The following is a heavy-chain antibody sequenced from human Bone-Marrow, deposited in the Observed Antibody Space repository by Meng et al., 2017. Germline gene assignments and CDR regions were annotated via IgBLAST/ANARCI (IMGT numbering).Heavy chain of an antibody. Sequence: QVQLGKSGAEVKKPGASVKVSCKPSGYNFPDYYIHWVRQAPGHGLEWMGRIDPKNGDTHYAQKFQGRVTMTGDTSISTAYMDLSGLRSDDTAVYYCARDEDISAAGKLFGDYWGQGTLVTVSS. V-gene: IGHV1-2*06. J-gene: IGHJ4*02. D-gene: IGHD6-13*01. CDR2: IDPKNGDT. CDR3: ARDEDISAAGKLFGDY. CDR1: GYNFPDYY.